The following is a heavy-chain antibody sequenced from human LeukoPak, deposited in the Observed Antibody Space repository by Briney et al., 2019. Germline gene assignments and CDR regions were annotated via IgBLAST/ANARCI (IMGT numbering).Heavy chain of an antibody. CDR2: IYASGSN. CDR1: GGSISGYY. D-gene: IGHD2-2*01. Sequence: KTSETLSLTCIVSGGSISGYYWVWIRQPPGKGLEWIGHIYASGSNDYNPSLKSRVTMSLDMAKNQFSLRLTSVTAADTAVYFCARMVPAGTHNYWGQGLLVTVSS. CDR3: ARMVPAGTHNY. V-gene: IGHV4-4*07. J-gene: IGHJ4*02.